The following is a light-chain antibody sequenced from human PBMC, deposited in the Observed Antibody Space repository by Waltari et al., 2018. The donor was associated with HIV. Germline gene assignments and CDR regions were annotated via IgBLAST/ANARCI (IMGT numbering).Light chain of an antibody. CDR3: QQYDSWPADT. CDR1: QSINRN. V-gene: IGKV3-15*01. Sequence: EIVMTQSPDTLSVPPGEQATLSCRASQSINRNLVWYQQKPGQAPRLLIYAASTRAIGIPARFSGSGSGTEFTLTISSLQSDDFAVYYCQQYDSWPADTFGQGTKLEIK. J-gene: IGKJ2*01. CDR2: AAS.